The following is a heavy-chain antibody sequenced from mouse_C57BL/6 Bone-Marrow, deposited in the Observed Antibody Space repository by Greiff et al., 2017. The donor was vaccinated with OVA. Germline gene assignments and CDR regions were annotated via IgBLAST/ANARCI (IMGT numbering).Heavy chain of an antibody. CDR1: GFTFSNYW. V-gene: IGHV6-3*01. CDR3: TGEGYHYYAMDY. Sequence: EVKLVESGGGLVQPGGSMKLSCVASGFTFSNYWMNWVRQSPEQGLEWVAQIRLKSDNYATHYAESVKGRFTIARDDSKSSVYLQMNNLRAEDTGIYYCTGEGYHYYAMDYWGQGTSVTVSS. CDR2: IRLKSDNYAT. J-gene: IGHJ4*01.